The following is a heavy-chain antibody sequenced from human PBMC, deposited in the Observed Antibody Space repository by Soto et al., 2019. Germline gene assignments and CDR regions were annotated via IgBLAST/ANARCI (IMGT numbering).Heavy chain of an antibody. CDR3: ARPSIYSSGWYSSHYYYYYGMDV. CDR1: GGTFSSYA. J-gene: IGHJ6*02. CDR2: IIPIFGTA. D-gene: IGHD6-19*01. V-gene: IGHV1-69*06. Sequence: SVKVSCKASGGTFSSYAISWVRQAPGQGLEWMGGIIPIFGTANYAQKFQGRVTITADKSTSTAYMELSSLRSEDTAVYYCARPSIYSSGWYSSHYYYYYGMDVWGQGATVTVSS.